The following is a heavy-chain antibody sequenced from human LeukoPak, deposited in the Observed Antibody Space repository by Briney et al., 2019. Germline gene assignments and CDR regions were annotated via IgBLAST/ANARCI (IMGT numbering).Heavy chain of an antibody. J-gene: IGHJ4*02. D-gene: IGHD3-22*01. CDR1: GFTFSSYG. CDR3: ARDWFTAYYYDSSGEPPDY. CDR2: ISGSGGST. Sequence: GGSLRLSCAASGFTFSSYGMSWVRQAPGKGLEWVSAISGSGGSTYYADSVKGRFTISRDNSKNTLYLQMNSLRAEDTAVYYCARDWFTAYYYDSSGEPPDYWGQGTLVTVSS. V-gene: IGHV3-23*01.